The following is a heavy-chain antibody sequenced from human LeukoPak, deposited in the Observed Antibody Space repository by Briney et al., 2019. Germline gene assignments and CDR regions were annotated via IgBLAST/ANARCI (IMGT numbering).Heavy chain of an antibody. CDR2: IYYSGST. V-gene: IGHV4-59*01. CDR3: ARRSPRYSYGRFDY. D-gene: IGHD5-18*01. CDR1: GGSISSYY. J-gene: IGHJ4*02. Sequence: PSETLSLTCTVSGGSISSYYWSWIRQPPGKGLEWIGYIYYSGSTHYNPSLKSRVTISVDTSKNQFSLKLSSVTAADTAVYYCARRSPRYSYGRFDYWGQGTLVTVSS.